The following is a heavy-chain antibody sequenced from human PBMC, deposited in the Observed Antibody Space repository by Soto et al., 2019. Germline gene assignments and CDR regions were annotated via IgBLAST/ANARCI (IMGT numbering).Heavy chain of an antibody. Sequence: QVQLQESGPGLVKPSQTLSLTCTVSGGSISSGDYYWSWIRQPPGKGLEWIGYIYYSGSTFYNPSLQSPVTISVHTAKNQFSLKLSSVTAADTAVYYCASNSYGYTLYDYWGQGTLVTVSS. V-gene: IGHV4-30-4*01. D-gene: IGHD5-18*01. CDR1: GGSISSGDYY. CDR3: ASNSYGYTLYDY. J-gene: IGHJ4*02. CDR2: IYYSGST.